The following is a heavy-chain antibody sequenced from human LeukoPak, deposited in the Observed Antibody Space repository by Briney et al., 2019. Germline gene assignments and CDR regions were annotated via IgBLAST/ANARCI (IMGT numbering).Heavy chain of an antibody. J-gene: IGHJ4*02. Sequence: PSETLSLTCTVSGASINSYYWSWSRQPPGKVLEWIGYVSYSGDTDYNPSLKSRVTISADMSKNHFSLRLSSVTAADTAIYYCAKYGVGSTYFDNWGQGTLVTVSS. CDR2: VSYSGDT. V-gene: IGHV4-59*01. CDR1: GASINSYY. D-gene: IGHD1-26*01. CDR3: AKYGVGSTYFDN.